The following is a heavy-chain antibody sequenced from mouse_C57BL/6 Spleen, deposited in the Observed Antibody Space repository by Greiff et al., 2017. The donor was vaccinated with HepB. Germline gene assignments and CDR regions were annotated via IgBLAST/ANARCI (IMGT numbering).Heavy chain of an antibody. CDR3: ARGDSTDERDYAMDY. V-gene: IGHV5-4*01. CDR2: ISDGGSYT. CDR1: GFTFSSYA. D-gene: IGHD3-3*01. J-gene: IGHJ4*01. Sequence: EVQRVESGGGLVKPGGSLKLSCAASGFTFSSYAMSWVRQTPEKRLEWVATISDGGSYTYYPDNVKGRFTISRDNAKNNLYLQMSHLKSEDTAMYYCARGDSTDERDYAMDYWGQGTSVTVSS.